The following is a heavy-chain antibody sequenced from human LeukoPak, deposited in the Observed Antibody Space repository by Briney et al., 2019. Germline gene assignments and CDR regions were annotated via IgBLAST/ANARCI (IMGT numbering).Heavy chain of an antibody. Sequence: PSETLSLTCTVSGGSISSGVYYWSWIRQPPGKGLEWIGYIYYSGSTYYNPSLKSRVTISVDTSKSQFSLKLSSVTAADTAVYYCASTGLLEDYWGQGTLVTVSS. D-gene: IGHD3-9*01. V-gene: IGHV4-30-4*08. CDR3: ASTGLLEDY. J-gene: IGHJ4*02. CDR2: IYYSGST. CDR1: GGSISSGVYY.